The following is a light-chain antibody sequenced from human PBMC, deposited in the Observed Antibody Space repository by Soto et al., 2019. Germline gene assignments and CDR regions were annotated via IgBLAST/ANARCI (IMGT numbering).Light chain of an antibody. CDR3: NSLSAAGSSYV. J-gene: IGLJ1*01. Sequence: QSALTQPASVSGSPGQSIAISCTGTSSDVGSHNHVSWYQQYPGKAPKLIIYEVSNRPSGVSARFSGSKFASTASLTISGLQAEDEAEYYCNSLSAAGSSYVFGPGTKLTVL. V-gene: IGLV2-14*01. CDR1: SSDVGSHNH. CDR2: EVS.